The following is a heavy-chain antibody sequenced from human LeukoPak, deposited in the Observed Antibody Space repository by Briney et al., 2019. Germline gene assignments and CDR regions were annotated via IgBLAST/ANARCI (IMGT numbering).Heavy chain of an antibody. CDR1: GFTFSSYW. CDR2: INSDGSST. D-gene: IGHD3-10*01. J-gene: IGHJ6*02. V-gene: IGHV3-74*01. Sequence: GGSLRLSCAASGFTFSSYWMHWVRQAPGRGLVWVSRINSDGSSTSYADSVKGRFTISRDNAKNTLYLQMNSLRAEDTAVYYCARDRSLITMVRVLDVWGQGTTVTVSS. CDR3: ARDRSLITMVRVLDV.